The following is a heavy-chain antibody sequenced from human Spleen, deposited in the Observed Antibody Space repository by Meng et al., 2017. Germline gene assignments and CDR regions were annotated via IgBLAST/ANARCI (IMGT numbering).Heavy chain of an antibody. CDR3: ARGSLGTMVVATKPFDP. CDR2: IKSNTDGGTA. D-gene: IGHD3-22*01. Sequence: GGSLRLSCAASGFYFNNAWMSWVRQAPGKGLEWVGRIKSNTDGGTAEYAAPVTGRFTISRDNARNILYLQMNNLRAEDTAVYYCARGSLGTMVVATKPFDPWGQGTLVTVSS. J-gene: IGHJ5*02. CDR1: GFYFNNAW. V-gene: IGHV3-15*05.